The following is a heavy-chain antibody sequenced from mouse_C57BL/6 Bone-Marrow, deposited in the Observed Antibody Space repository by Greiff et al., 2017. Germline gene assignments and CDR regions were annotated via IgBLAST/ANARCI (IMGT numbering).Heavy chain of an antibody. D-gene: IGHD2-3*01. Sequence: QVQLQQSGAELARPGASVKMSCKASGYTFTSYTMHWVKQRPGQGLEWIGYINPSSGYTKYNQKFKDKATLTADKSSSTAYMQLSSLTSEDSAVYYCARCGYYKGYAMDDWGQGTSVTGSS. V-gene: IGHV1-4*01. CDR2: INPSSGYT. CDR3: ARCGYYKGYAMDD. CDR1: GYTFTSYT. J-gene: IGHJ4*01.